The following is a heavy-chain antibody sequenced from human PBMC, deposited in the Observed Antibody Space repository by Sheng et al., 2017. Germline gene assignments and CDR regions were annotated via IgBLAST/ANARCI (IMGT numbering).Heavy chain of an antibody. CDR2: ISSTGSTK. V-gene: IGHV3-48*03. CDR1: GFSFSSYE. D-gene: IGHD3-3*01. J-gene: IGHJ4*02. Sequence: EVQLVESGGGLVQPGGSLRLSCTASGFSFSSYEMNWVRQAPGKGLEWVSYISSTGSTKYYADSVKGRFTISRDNAKNSLYLQMNSLRAEDTAVYYCARDGVEHQLDIGFDWWGQGTLVIVSS. CDR3: ARDGVEHQLDIGFDW.